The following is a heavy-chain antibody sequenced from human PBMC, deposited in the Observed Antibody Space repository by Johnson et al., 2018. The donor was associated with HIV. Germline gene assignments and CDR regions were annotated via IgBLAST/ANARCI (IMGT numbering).Heavy chain of an antibody. J-gene: IGHJ3*02. Sequence: VHLVESGGGLVPPGGSVKLSCAASGFTFVSFGMNWVRQAPGKGLEWVSVIYSGGSTYYAASVKGRFTISRDNSKNTLYLQMNSLRAGDTAVYYCARENWGAFDIWGQGTMVTVSS. V-gene: IGHV3-66*01. CDR3: ARENWGAFDI. CDR1: GFTFVSFG. D-gene: IGHD7-27*01. CDR2: IYSGGST.